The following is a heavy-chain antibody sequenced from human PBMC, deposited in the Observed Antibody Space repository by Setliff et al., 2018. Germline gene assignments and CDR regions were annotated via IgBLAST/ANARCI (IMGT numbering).Heavy chain of an antibody. CDR3: AKSANRVQIWFGDYMDV. CDR1: GFTFSSYA. J-gene: IGHJ6*03. D-gene: IGHD3-16*01. V-gene: IGHV3-23*01. CDR2: FSYSGGDT. Sequence: GGSLRLSCAASGFTFSSYAMNWVRQAPGKGLEWASAFSYSGGDTYYADSVKGRFTISRDNSKNTLYLQMNSLKADDTAVYYCAKSANRVQIWFGDYMDVWGKGTTVTVSS.